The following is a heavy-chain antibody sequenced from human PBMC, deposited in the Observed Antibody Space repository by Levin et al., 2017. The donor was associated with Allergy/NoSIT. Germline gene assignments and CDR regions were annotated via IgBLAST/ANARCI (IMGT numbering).Heavy chain of an antibody. D-gene: IGHD5-24*01. V-gene: IGHV4-61*03. CDR3: AGDEIGYKFPLQYFYGMDV. J-gene: IGHJ6*02. CDR1: GGSVSGVNYY. CDR2: INYSGST. Sequence: KASETLSLTCSVSGGSVSGVNYYWNWIRQPPGKELEWIGYINYSGSTSYNPSLKSRVTISVDASKTHFFLQLTSVTAAATAVYFCAGDEIGYKFPLQYFYGMDVWGQGTTVTVSS.